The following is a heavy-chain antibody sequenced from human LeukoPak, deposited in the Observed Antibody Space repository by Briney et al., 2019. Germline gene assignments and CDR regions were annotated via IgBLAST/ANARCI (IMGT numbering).Heavy chain of an antibody. Sequence: SETLSLTCTVAGGSISSYYWSWIRQPPGKGLEWIGYIYYSGSTNYNPSLKSRVTISVDTSKNQFSLKLSSVTAAGTAVYYCARQSGNYDFWSGPLGAFDIWGQGTMVTVSS. J-gene: IGHJ3*02. V-gene: IGHV4-59*01. D-gene: IGHD3-3*01. CDR2: IYYSGST. CDR1: GGSISSYY. CDR3: ARQSGNYDFWSGPLGAFDI.